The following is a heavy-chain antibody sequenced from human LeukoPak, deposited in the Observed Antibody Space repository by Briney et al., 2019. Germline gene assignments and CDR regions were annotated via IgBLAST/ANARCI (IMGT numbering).Heavy chain of an antibody. CDR1: GYSISSGYY. V-gene: IGHV4-38-2*02. J-gene: IGHJ3*02. CDR3: ARHQRGNSDAFDI. CDR2: IYHSGGT. Sequence: SETLSLTCTVSGYSISSGYYWGWIRQPPGKGLEWIGSIYHSGGTYYNPSLKSRVTISVDTSKNQFSLKLSSVTAADTAVYYCARHQRGNSDAFDIWGQGTVVTVSS. D-gene: IGHD4-23*01.